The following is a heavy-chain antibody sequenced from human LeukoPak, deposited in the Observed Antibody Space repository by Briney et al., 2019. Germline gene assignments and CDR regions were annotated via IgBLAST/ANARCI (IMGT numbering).Heavy chain of an antibody. CDR1: GGSISSGGYY. CDR2: IYHNRSP. Sequence: PSQTLSLTCTVSGGSISSGGYYWSWIRQPPGKGLEWIGYIYHNRSPYYNPSLKSRVTISVDRSKNQFSLKLSSVTAADTAVYYCARGGAYSSSWDPTRFDFWGQGTLVTVSS. J-gene: IGHJ4*02. D-gene: IGHD6-13*01. V-gene: IGHV4-30-2*01. CDR3: ARGGAYSSSWDPTRFDF.